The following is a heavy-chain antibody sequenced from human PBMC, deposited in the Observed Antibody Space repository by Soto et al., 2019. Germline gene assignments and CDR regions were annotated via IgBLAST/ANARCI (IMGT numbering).Heavy chain of an antibody. CDR1: GYSVSSNSAA. D-gene: IGHD2-2*02. CDR3: AREAKGRIVVVPAAIYWFDP. V-gene: IGHV6-1*01. J-gene: IGHJ5*02. Sequence: PSQTLSLTCAISGYSVSSNSAAWNWIRQSPSRGLEWLGRTYYRSKWYNDYAVSVKSRITINPDTSKNQFSLQLNSVTPEDTAVYYCAREAKGRIVVVPAAIYWFDPWGQGTLVTVSS. CDR2: TYYRSKWYN.